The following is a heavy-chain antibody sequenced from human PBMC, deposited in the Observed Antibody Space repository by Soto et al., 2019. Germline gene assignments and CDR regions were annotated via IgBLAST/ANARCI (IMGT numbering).Heavy chain of an antibody. D-gene: IGHD6-13*01. CDR3: AKATRGGAATLIRDY. Sequence: VQLLESGGGLVQPGGSLRLSCAAAGFTFSIYAMSWVRQAPGKGLEWVSAISGSGGSTYYADSVKGRFTISRDNSNNTLDLQMNSLRADDTAVYYCAKATRGGAATLIRDYWGQGTLVTVSS. V-gene: IGHV3-23*01. J-gene: IGHJ4*02. CDR2: ISGSGGST. CDR1: GFTFSIYA.